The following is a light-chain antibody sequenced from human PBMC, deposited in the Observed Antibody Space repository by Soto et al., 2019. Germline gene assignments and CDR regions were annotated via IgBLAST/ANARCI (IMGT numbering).Light chain of an antibody. CDR1: NSDVGGYNY. Sequence: QSVLTQPASVSGSPGQSITISCTGTNSDVGGYNYVSWYQQHPGKAPELMIYEVSHRPSGVSNRFSGSKSDNTASLTISGLQAEDEADYYCSSYTSISTLYVFGTGTKVHRP. J-gene: IGLJ1*01. CDR2: EVS. CDR3: SSYTSISTLYV. V-gene: IGLV2-14*01.